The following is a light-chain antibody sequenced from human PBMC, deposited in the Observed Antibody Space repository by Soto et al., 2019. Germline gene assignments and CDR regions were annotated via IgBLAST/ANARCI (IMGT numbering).Light chain of an antibody. CDR2: EDN. V-gene: IGLV6-57*04. J-gene: IGLJ1*01. CDR3: QSYDTSKDV. Sequence: NFMLTQPHSVSESPGKTVTISCTRSRGDIANNYVQWYQQRPGSAPITIIYEDNQRPSGVPDRFSASIDGSSNSASLTISGLQTDDEADYYCQSYDTSKDVVGSGTKVTVL. CDR1: RGDIANNY.